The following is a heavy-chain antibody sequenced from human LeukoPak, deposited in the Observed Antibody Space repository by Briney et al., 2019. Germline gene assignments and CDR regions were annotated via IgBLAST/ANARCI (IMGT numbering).Heavy chain of an antibody. CDR1: GGSISSYY. Sequence: SETLSLTCSVSGGSISSYYWSWIRQPPGKGLEWIGYIYYSGSTNYNPSLKSRVTISVDTSKNQFSLKLSSVTAADTAVYYCAREAAMVTGYFDYWGQGTLVIVSS. J-gene: IGHJ4*02. V-gene: IGHV4-59*01. CDR2: IYYSGST. CDR3: AREAAMVTGYFDY. D-gene: IGHD5-18*01.